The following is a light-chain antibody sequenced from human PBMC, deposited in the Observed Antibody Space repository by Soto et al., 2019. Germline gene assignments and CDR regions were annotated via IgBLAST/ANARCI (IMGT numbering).Light chain of an antibody. CDR3: QQYGSSPP. V-gene: IGKV3-20*01. CDR1: QSVSSGY. J-gene: IGKJ4*02. CDR2: GAS. Sequence: EIVLTQSPGPLSLSPGERATLSCRASQSVSSGYLAWYQQKPGQAPRLLIYGASSRATGIPDRFSGSGSGTDFTLTISRLEPEDFAVCYCQQYGSSPPFGGGTKVEIK.